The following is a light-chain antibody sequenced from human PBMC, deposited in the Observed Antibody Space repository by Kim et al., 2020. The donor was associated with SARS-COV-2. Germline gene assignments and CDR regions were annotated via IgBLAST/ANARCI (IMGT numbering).Light chain of an antibody. CDR3: QHYNNWPWT. J-gene: IGKJ1*01. V-gene: IGKV3-15*01. CDR1: QSVSSN. CDR2: GAS. Sequence: GAPGERATRSCRASQSVSSNLAWYQQKPGQAPRLLIYGASTRATGIPARFSGSGSGTEFTLTISSLQSEDFAVYYCQHYNNWPWTFGLGTKVDIK.